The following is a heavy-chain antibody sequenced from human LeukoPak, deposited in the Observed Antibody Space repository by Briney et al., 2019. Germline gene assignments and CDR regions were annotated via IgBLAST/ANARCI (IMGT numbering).Heavy chain of an antibody. D-gene: IGHD3-22*01. V-gene: IGHV4-61*02. J-gene: IGHJ5*02. Sequence: SQTLSLTCTVSGGSISSGTYYWSWIRQPAGKGLEWVGRIYISGSTNYNPSLKSRVTISVDTSKNQFSLKLSSVTAADTAVYYCARGGSSYYYDNSGRTWFDPWGQGTLVTVSS. CDR2: IYISGST. CDR1: GGSISSGTYY. CDR3: ARGGSSYYYDNSGRTWFDP.